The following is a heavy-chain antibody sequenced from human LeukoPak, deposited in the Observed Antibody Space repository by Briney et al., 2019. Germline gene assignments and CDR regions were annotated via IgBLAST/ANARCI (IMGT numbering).Heavy chain of an antibody. CDR1: GFTFSGYE. CDR3: ARDPLGSYHTGYFDY. Sequence: GGSLRLSCAASGFTFSGYEMNWVRQAPGKGLEWVSYISSSGSTIYYADSVKGRFTISRDNAKNSLYLQMSSLRAEDTAVYYCARDPLGSYHTGYFDYWGQGTLVTVSS. D-gene: IGHD3-10*01. CDR2: ISSSGSTI. V-gene: IGHV3-48*03. J-gene: IGHJ4*02.